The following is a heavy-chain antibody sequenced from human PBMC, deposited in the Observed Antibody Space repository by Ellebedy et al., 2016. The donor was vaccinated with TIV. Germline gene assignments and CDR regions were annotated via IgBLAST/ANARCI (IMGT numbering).Heavy chain of an antibody. Sequence: GESLKISXAASGFTFSSYAMSWVRQAPGKGLEWVSYISSSSSTIYYADSVKGRFTISRDNAKNSLYLQMNSLRAEDTAVYYCARDPYSGYAPRWFDPWGQGTLVTVSS. CDR2: ISSSSSTI. CDR3: ARDPYSGYAPRWFDP. D-gene: IGHD5-12*01. J-gene: IGHJ5*02. CDR1: GFTFSSYA. V-gene: IGHV3-48*04.